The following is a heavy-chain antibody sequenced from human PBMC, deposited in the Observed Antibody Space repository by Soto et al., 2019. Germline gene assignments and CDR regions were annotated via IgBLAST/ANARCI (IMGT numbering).Heavy chain of an antibody. CDR3: AKDLNIVVVPAAYFDY. Sequence: GGSLRLSCAASGFTFSSYAMSWVRQAPGKGLEWVSGISGSGGSTYYADSVKGRFTISRDNSKNTLYLQMNSLRAEDTAVYYCAKDLNIVVVPAAYFDYWGQGTLVTVSS. D-gene: IGHD2-2*01. CDR1: GFTFSSYA. V-gene: IGHV3-23*01. CDR2: ISGSGGST. J-gene: IGHJ4*02.